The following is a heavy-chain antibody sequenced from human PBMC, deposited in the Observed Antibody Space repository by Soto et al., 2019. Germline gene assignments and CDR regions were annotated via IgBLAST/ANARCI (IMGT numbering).Heavy chain of an antibody. CDR3: ARQERRSGWYAIVDY. J-gene: IGHJ4*02. V-gene: IGHV3-48*01. CDR2: ISSSSSTI. Sequence: GGSLRLSCAASGFTFSSYSMNWVRQAPGKGLEWVSYISSSSSTIYYADSVKGRFTISRDNAKNSLYLQMNSLRAEDTAVYYCARQERRSGWYAIVDYWGQGTLVTVSS. CDR1: GFTFSSYS. D-gene: IGHD6-19*01.